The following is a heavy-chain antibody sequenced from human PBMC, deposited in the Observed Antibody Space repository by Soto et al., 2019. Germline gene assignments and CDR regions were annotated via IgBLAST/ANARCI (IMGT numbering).Heavy chain of an antibody. D-gene: IGHD6-13*01. V-gene: IGHV3-23*01. CDR1: GLTSSTYA. J-gene: IGHJ4*02. CDR2: ISGSGGNT. CDR3: ARLGSIAAAGTPDY. Sequence: EVQLLESGGDLVQPGGSLRLSCAASGLTSSTYAMSWVRQAPGKGLEWVSGISGSGGNTYYADSVKGRFTISRDNAKNSLYLQMNSLRAEDTALYYCARLGSIAAAGTPDYWGQGTLVTVSS.